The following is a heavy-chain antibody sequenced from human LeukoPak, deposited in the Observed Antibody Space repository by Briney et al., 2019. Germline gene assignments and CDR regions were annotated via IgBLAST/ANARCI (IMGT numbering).Heavy chain of an antibody. Sequence: PSETLSLTCTVSGGSISSSTYSWTWIRQPPGKGLEWIGSIHYDGNTYYKPSLKSRVTISVDTSKIQFSLRLSSATAADMATYYCARQSLNNYGSYYWGQGTLVTVSS. CDR1: GGSISSSTYS. D-gene: IGHD5-24*01. CDR2: IHYDGNT. V-gene: IGHV4-39*01. CDR3: ARQSLNNYGSYY. J-gene: IGHJ4*02.